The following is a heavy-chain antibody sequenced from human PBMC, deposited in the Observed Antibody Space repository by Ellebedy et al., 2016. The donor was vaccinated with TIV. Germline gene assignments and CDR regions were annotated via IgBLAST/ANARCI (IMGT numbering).Heavy chain of an antibody. D-gene: IGHD2-8*02. J-gene: IGHJ4*02. CDR1: GLTFRDFA. Sequence: PGGSLRLSCAASGLTFRDFAMNRVRQAPGKGLEWVSTISTSSSYTKCADSVKGRFTVSRDDAKNSLYLHMNSLKAEDTAVYYCVRTGRPWFDYWGQGTLVTVSS. V-gene: IGHV3-11*06. CDR2: ISTSSSYT. CDR3: VRTGRPWFDY.